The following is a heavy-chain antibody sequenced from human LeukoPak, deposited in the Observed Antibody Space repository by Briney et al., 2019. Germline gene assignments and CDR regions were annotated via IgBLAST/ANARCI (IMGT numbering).Heavy chain of an antibody. CDR2: IYTSGST. CDR1: GGSISSNNDY. Sequence: SETLSLTCTVSGGSISSNNDYWGWIRQPPGKGLEWIGYIYTSGSTNYNPSLKSRVTISVDTSKNQFSLKLSSVTAADTAVYYCARLVAFNDFWSGYYSYYYYMDVWGKGTTVTVSS. D-gene: IGHD3-3*01. CDR3: ARLVAFNDFWSGYYSYYYYMDV. J-gene: IGHJ6*03. V-gene: IGHV4-61*05.